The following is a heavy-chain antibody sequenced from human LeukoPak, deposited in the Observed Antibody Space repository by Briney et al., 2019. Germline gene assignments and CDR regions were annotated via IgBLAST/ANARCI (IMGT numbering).Heavy chain of an antibody. J-gene: IGHJ4*02. D-gene: IGHD6-6*01. CDR1: GGSISSSSYY. V-gene: IGHV4-39*07. CDR2: IYYSGST. Sequence: SETLSLTCTVSGGSISSSSYYWGWIRQPPGKGLEWIGSIYYSGSTYYNPSLKSRVTISVDTSKNQFSLKLSSVTAADTAVYYCARSNLVEYYFDYWGQGTLVTVSS. CDR3: ARSNLVEYYFDY.